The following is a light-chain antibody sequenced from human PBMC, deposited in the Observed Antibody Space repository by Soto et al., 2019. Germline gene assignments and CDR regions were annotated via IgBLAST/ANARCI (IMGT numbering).Light chain of an antibody. CDR1: QSLLHSNGYNY. CDR3: MQALQTPRT. CDR2: LGS. V-gene: IGKV2-28*01. Sequence: DIVMTQSPLSLPVTPGEPASISCRSSQSLLHSNGYNYLDWYLQKPGQSPQLLIYLGSNRSSGVPDRFSGSGSGTDFTLKISRVEAEDVGVYYCMQALQTPRTFGQGTQGGYQ. J-gene: IGKJ1*01.